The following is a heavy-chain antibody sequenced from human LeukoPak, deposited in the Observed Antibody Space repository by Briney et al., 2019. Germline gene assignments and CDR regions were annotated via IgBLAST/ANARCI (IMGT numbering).Heavy chain of an antibody. CDR2: ISGSGSVT. CDR3: TKVRYDSPGFFSPYFDY. J-gene: IGHJ4*02. D-gene: IGHD3-22*01. V-gene: IGHV3-23*01. Sequence: GGSLRLSCAVSGFTFSNYAMSWVRQAPGKGLEWVSAISGSGSVTYYADSVNGRFTISRDNSKNTVYLQITSLRAEDTAVYYCTKVRYDSPGFFSPYFDYWGQGTLVTVSS. CDR1: GFTFSNYA.